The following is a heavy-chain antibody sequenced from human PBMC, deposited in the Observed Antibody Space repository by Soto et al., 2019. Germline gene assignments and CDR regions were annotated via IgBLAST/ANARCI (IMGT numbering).Heavy chain of an antibody. V-gene: IGHV1-18*01. D-gene: IGHD3-10*01. CDR1: GYSFTTYG. CDR2: INGYGHGA. Sequence: QVQLVQSGAEVRQPGASVKVSCKASGYSFTTYGMSWVRQAPGQGHEYMGWINGYGHGAKYVQRFQGRFSMTTDTSTNTVYMDLRSLTSDDTAVYYCVRDLNGDFYYWGQGTVVIVSP. CDR3: VRDLNGDFYY. J-gene: IGHJ4*02.